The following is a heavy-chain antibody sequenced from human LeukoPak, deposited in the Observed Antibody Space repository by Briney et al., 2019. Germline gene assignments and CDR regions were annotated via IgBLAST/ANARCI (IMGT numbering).Heavy chain of an antibody. CDR3: AKGPLPYGSLFDY. J-gene: IGHJ4*02. V-gene: IGHV3-23*01. Sequence: GGSLRLSCAASGFTFSSSGMHWVRQAPGKGLEWVSAISGSGGSTYYADSVKGRFTISRDNSKNTLYLQMNSLRAEDTAVYYCAKGPLPYGSLFDYWGQGTLVTVSS. CDR2: ISGSGGST. D-gene: IGHD4-17*01. CDR1: GFTFSSSG.